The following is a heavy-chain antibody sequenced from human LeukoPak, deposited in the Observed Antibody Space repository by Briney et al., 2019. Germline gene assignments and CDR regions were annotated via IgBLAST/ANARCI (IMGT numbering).Heavy chain of an antibody. J-gene: IGHJ4*02. CDR1: GFTFSSYA. CDR2: ISGSGGST. CDR3: AKGWSSDYYYAVEC. D-gene: IGHD3-22*01. Sequence: PGGSLRLSCAASGFTFSSYAMSWVRQAPGKGLEWVSAISGSGGSTYYADSVKGRFTISRDNSKNTLYLQVNSLRAEDTAVYYCAKGWSSDYYYAVECWGQGTLVTVSS. V-gene: IGHV3-23*01.